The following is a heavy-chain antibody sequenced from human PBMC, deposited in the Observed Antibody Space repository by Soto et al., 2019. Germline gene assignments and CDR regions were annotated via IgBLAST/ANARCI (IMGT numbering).Heavy chain of an antibody. CDR3: ATGGFWFSWFDP. V-gene: IGHV1-46*01. CDR1: GGTFSSYA. Sequence: ASVKVSCKASGGTFSSYAISWVRQAPGHGLEWMGIINPNGGSTRFAQTFQGRITMTTDTSTSTVYMELRSLRSEDTAVYYCATGGFWFSWFDPWGQGTLVTVSS. CDR2: INPNGGST. J-gene: IGHJ5*02. D-gene: IGHD3-9*01.